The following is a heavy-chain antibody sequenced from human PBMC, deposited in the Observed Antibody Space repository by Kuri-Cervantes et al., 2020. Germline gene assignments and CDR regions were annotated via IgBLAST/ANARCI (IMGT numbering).Heavy chain of an antibody. V-gene: IGHV4-61*08. D-gene: IGHD6-13*01. CDR2: IYYSGST. CDR3: ARHSSYFYYYGMDV. J-gene: IGHJ6*02. CDR1: GGSISSGDYY. Sequence: ESLKISCTVSGGSISSGDYYWSWNRQPPGKGLEWIGYIYYSGSTNYNASLKSRVTITLDTSKNQFSLKLSSVIAADTAVYYCARHSSYFYYYGMDVWGQGTTVTVSS.